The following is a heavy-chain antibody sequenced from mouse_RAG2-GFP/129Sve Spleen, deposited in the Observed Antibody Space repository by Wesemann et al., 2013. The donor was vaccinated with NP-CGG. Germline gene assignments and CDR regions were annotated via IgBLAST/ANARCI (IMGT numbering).Heavy chain of an antibody. CDR2: ISYSGST. D-gene: IGHD4-1*01. CDR3: ARLGV. Sequence: EYAGYISYSGSTYYNPSLKSRISITRDTSKNQYYLQLNSVTTEDTATYYCARLGVWGAGTTVTVSS. V-gene: IGHV3-8*02. J-gene: IGHJ1*01.